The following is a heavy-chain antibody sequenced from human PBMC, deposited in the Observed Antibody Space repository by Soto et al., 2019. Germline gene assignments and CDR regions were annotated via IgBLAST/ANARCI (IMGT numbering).Heavy chain of an antibody. CDR1: GGSISNGYYY. D-gene: IGHD2-15*01. CDR2: IYHSGRT. Sequence: SETLSLTCTVSGGSISNGYYYWSWVRQNPGKGLEWIGHIYHSGRTYYNPSLKSRVSISIDTSKNQFSLHLSSVTAADTAVYYCARWVEVSLDYFDTWGQGNPVTVSS. J-gene: IGHJ4*02. V-gene: IGHV4-31*03. CDR3: ARWVEVSLDYFDT.